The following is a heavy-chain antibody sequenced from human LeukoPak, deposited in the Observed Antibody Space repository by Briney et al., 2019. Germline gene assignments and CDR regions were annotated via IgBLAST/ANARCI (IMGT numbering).Heavy chain of an antibody. J-gene: IGHJ4*02. CDR1: GFTVSSNY. Sequence: PGGSLRLSCAASGFTVSSNYMSWVRQAPGKGLEWVSVIYSGGTTYYAGSVKGRFTLSRDNSKNTLYLQMNSLRAEDTAVYYCAGDSSGYYFDYWGQGTLVTVSS. CDR2: IYSGGTT. CDR3: AGDSSGYYFDY. V-gene: IGHV3-53*01. D-gene: IGHD3-22*01.